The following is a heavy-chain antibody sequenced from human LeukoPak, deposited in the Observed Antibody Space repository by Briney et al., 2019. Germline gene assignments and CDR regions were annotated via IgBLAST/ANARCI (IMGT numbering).Heavy chain of an antibody. J-gene: IGHJ4*02. D-gene: IGHD3-22*01. CDR2: IYTSGST. CDR1: GGSISSYY. V-gene: IGHV4-4*07. CDR3: ARDTYYYDSSGYFSVNYFDY. Sequence: SETLSLTCTVSGGSISSYYWSWIRQPAGKGLEWIGRIYTSGSTNYNPSLKSRVTMSVDTSKNQFSLKLSSVTAADTAVYYRARDTYYYDSSGYFSVNYFDYWGQGTLVTVSS.